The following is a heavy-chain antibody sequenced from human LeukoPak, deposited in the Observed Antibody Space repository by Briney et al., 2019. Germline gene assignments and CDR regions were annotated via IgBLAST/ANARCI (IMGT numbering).Heavy chain of an antibody. Sequence: GGSLRLSCAASGFTFSNYAMSWVRQAPGKGLEWVSAISGSGGTTFYADSVKGRFTISRDNSKKTLYLQVNSLRAADTAIYYCAKVQEMDTILPPFHYWGQETLVTVST. V-gene: IGHV3-23*01. CDR1: GFTFSNYA. CDR2: ISGSGGTT. J-gene: IGHJ4*02. D-gene: IGHD5-24*01. CDR3: AKVQEMDTILPPFHY.